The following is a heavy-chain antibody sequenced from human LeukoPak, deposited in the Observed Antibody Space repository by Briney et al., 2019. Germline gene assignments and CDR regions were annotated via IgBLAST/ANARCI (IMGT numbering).Heavy chain of an antibody. V-gene: IGHV3-30-3*02. CDR3: ASVLVDTAMVGDY. Sequence: GRSLRLSCAASGFTFSSYAMHWVRQAPGKGLEWVAVISYDGSNKYYADSVKGRFTISRDNSKNTLYLQMNSLRAEDTAVYYCASVLVDTAMVGDYWGQGTLVTVSS. CDR1: GFTFSSYA. CDR2: ISYDGSNK. D-gene: IGHD5-18*01. J-gene: IGHJ4*02.